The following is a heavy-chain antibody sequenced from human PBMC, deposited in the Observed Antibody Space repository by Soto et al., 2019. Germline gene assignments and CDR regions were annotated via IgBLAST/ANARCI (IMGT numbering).Heavy chain of an antibody. V-gene: IGHV2-5*02. CDR2: IYWDDDK. CDR1: GFSLSTSGVG. CDR3: AHSLLYGSGSYSRFDP. Sequence: QITLKESGPTLVKPTQTLTLTCTFSGFSLSTSGVGVGWIRQPPGKALEWLALIYWDDDKRYSPSLKSRLTTTKDTSKNQVVLTMTNMDPVDTATYYCAHSLLYGSGSYSRFDPWGQGTLVTVSS. D-gene: IGHD3-10*01. J-gene: IGHJ5*02.